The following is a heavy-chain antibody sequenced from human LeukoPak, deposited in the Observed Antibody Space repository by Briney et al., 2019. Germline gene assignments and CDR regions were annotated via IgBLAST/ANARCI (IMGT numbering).Heavy chain of an antibody. V-gene: IGHV3-53*01. CDR2: IYSGGST. CDR3: ARDIFFDY. J-gene: IGHJ4*02. CDR1: GFTVSSNY. D-gene: IGHD2-15*01. Sequence: GGSLRLSCAASGFTVSSNYMNWVRQAPGKGLEWVSIIYSGGSTYYADSVKGRFTLSRDNSKNTLYLQMNSLRAEDTAVYYCARDIFFDYWGQGTLVTVSS.